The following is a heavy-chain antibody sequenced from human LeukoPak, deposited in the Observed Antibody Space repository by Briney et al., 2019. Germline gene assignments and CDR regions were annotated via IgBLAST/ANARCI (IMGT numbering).Heavy chain of an antibody. Sequence: GGSLRLSCAASGFSFGGFSMSWVRQTPGKGLEWVTYMHEHGREIFYVDSVKGRFTISRDNAKNSLYLQMNSLRAEDTAVYYCARTSGWDYRYYYYYMDVWGKGTTVTISS. CDR2: MHEHGREI. CDR1: GFSFGGFS. J-gene: IGHJ6*03. D-gene: IGHD1-7*01. V-gene: IGHV3-7*01. CDR3: ARTSGWDYRYYYYYMDV.